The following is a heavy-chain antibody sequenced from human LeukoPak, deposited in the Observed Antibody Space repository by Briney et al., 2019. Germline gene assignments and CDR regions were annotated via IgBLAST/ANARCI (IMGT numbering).Heavy chain of an antibody. CDR2: INPYNGHT. V-gene: IGHV1-18*01. D-gene: IGHD6-19*01. CDR1: GYTLNSYG. Sequence: ASVNISCKASGYTLNSYGFTWVRQAPGQGLEWVGWINPYNGHTDYAQQMQGRVTMTTDTSTKTAYMELRSLRPDDTAVYYCAKAHLQPWLGGDYHYYMDVLGKGTTVTVSS. CDR3: AKAHLQPWLGGDYHYYMDV. J-gene: IGHJ6*03.